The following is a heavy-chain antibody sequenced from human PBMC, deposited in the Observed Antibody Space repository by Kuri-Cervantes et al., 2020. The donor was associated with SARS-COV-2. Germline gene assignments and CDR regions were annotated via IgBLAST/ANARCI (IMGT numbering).Heavy chain of an antibody. CDR1: GGTFSSYA. Sequence: SVKVSCKASGGTFSSYAISWVRQAPGQGLEWMGGIIPIFGTANCAQKFQGRVTITTDESTSTAYMELSSLRSEDTAVYYCASSIYSYGTYYYYYYYMDVWGKGTTVTVSS. J-gene: IGHJ6*03. V-gene: IGHV1-69*05. D-gene: IGHD5-18*01. CDR2: IIPIFGTA. CDR3: ASSIYSYGTYYYYYYYMDV.